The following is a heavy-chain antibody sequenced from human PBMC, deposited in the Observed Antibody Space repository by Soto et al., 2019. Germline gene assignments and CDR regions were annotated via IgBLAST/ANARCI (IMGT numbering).Heavy chain of an antibody. J-gene: IGHJ4*02. V-gene: IGHV3-48*01. Sequence: GGSLRLSCAASGFTFNSYGMNWVRQAPGKGLEWVSYISSSSTTIYYADSVKGRFTISRDNAKNSLFLQMNSLRAEDTAVYYCARGYSGYQSFYWGQGTLVTVSS. CDR2: ISSSSTTI. CDR1: GFTFNSYG. D-gene: IGHD5-12*01. CDR3: ARGYSGYQSFY.